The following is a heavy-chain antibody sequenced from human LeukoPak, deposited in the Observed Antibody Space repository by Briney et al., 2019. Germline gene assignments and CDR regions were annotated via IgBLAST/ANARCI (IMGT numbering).Heavy chain of an antibody. V-gene: IGHV4-59*08. D-gene: IGHD5-24*01. CDR2: IYYSGST. CDR3: ARHGAGYNGRFDY. Sequence: SETLSLICTVSGGSISSYYWSWIRQPPGEGLEWLGYIYYSGSTNYNPSLKSRVTISVDTSKNQFSLNLSSVTAADTAVYYCARHGAGYNGRFDYWGQGTLVTVSS. J-gene: IGHJ4*02. CDR1: GGSISSYY.